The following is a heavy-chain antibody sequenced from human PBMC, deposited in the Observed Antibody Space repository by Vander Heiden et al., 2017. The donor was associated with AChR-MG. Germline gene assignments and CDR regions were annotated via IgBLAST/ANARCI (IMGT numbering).Heavy chain of an antibody. CDR2: IIPIFGTA. D-gene: IGHD2-2*01. V-gene: IGHV1-69*01. Sequence: QVQLVQSGAEVKKPGSSVKVSCKASGGTFSSYAISWVRQAPGQGLEWMGGIIPIFGTANYAQKFQGRVTITADESTSTAYMELSSLRSEDTAVYYCARDRVVVVPAARPNWFDPWGQGTLVTVSS. CDR1: GGTFSSYA. J-gene: IGHJ5*02. CDR3: ARDRVVVVPAARPNWFDP.